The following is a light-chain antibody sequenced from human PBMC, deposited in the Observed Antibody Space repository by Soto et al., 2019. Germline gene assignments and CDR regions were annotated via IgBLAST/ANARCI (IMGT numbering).Light chain of an antibody. J-gene: IGKJ3*01. CDR3: QQRSNLPPFT. V-gene: IGKV3-11*01. CDR2: DAS. Sequence: EIVLTQSPATLSLSPGERATLSCRASQSVSTSLAWYQQKPGQAPRLLIYDASNRATGIPARFSGSGSGTDFTLTINSLEPEDFAVYYCQQRSNLPPFTFGPGTKVDIK. CDR1: QSVSTS.